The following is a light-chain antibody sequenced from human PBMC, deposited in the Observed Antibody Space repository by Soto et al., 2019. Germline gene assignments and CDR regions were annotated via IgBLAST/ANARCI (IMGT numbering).Light chain of an antibody. V-gene: IGLV1-44*01. CDR1: SSNIGSNT. Sequence: QSVLTQPPSASGTPGQRVTISCSGSSSNIGSNTVNWYQQLPVTAPKLLIYSNNQRPSGVPDRFSGSKSGTSASLSISGLQSEDEADYYCAAWDDSLNGRSVFGGGTKVTVL. J-gene: IGLJ2*01. CDR2: SNN. CDR3: AAWDDSLNGRSV.